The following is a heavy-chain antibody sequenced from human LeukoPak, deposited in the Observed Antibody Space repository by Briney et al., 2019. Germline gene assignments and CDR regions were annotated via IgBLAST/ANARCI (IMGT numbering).Heavy chain of an antibody. D-gene: IGHD6-19*01. CDR3: ARDHGTAVAGTMGDFDY. CDR1: GFTFSSYA. CDR2: ISYDGSNK. V-gene: IGHV3-30*14. J-gene: IGHJ4*02. Sequence: GGSLRLSCAASGFTFSSYAMHWVRQAPGKGLEWVAVISYDGSNKYYADSVKGRFTISRDNSKNTLYLQMNSLRAEDTAVYYCARDHGTAVAGTMGDFDYWGQGTLVTVSS.